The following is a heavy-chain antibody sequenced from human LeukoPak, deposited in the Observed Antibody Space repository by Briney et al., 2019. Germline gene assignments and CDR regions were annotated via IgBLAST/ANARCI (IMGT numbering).Heavy chain of an antibody. CDR3: ASGNCAGDCNFLTYFDY. CDR2: IYHSGST. V-gene: IGHV4-38-2*02. CDR1: GYSISTGYY. Sequence: SGTLSLTCTVSGYSISTGYYWGWVRQPPGRGLEWIGSIYHSGSTNYNPSLRSRVTLSVDTSTNQFSLKLSSVTAADTAVYYCASGNCAGDCNFLTYFDYWGQGALVTVSS. D-gene: IGHD2-21*02. J-gene: IGHJ4*02.